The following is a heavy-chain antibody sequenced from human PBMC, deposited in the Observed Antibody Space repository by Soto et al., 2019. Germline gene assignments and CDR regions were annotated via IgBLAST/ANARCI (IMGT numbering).Heavy chain of an antibody. CDR2: ISSSSSNI. CDR3: ARERGYSGYEIN. D-gene: IGHD5-12*01. V-gene: IGHV3-48*01. CDR1: GFTFSSYS. Sequence: GGSLRLSCAASGFTFSSYSMNWVRQAPGKGLEWVSYISSSSSNIYYADSVKGRFTISRDNAKNSLYLQMNSLRAEDTAVYYCARERGYSGYEINWGQGTLVTVSS. J-gene: IGHJ4*02.